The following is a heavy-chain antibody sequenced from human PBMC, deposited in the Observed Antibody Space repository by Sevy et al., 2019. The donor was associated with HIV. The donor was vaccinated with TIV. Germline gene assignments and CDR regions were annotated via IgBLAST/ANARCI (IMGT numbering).Heavy chain of an antibody. CDR1: GFTFSSYG. D-gene: IGHD4-17*01. CDR2: IWFDGSNT. Sequence: GGSLRLSCAASGFTFSSYGMHWVRQGPGKGLEWVAVIWFDGSNTYYADSVKGRFIISRDIAKNTLHLQMNSLRAEDTAVYYCARDLEFYDSGDYGPAFMPDYWGQGTLVTVSS. V-gene: IGHV3-33*01. J-gene: IGHJ4*02. CDR3: ARDLEFYDSGDYGPAFMPDY.